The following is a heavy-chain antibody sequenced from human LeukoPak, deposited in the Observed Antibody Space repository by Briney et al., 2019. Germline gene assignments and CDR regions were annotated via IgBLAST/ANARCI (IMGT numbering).Heavy chain of an antibody. CDR1: GGSFSGYY. J-gene: IGHJ6*03. Sequence: PSETLSLTCAVYGGSFSGYYWSWIRQPPGKGLEWIGEINHSGSTNYNPSLKSRVTISVDTSKNQFSLKLSSVTAADTAVYYCARGASRRLWFGELSGYYYYYMDVWGKGTTVTISS. V-gene: IGHV4-34*01. CDR3: ARGASRRLWFGELSGYYYYYMDV. CDR2: INHSGST. D-gene: IGHD3-10*01.